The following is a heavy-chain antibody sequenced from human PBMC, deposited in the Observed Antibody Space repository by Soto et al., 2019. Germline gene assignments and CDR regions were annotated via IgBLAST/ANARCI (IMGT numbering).Heavy chain of an antibody. D-gene: IGHD6-19*01. CDR2: IWYDGSNK. J-gene: IGHJ4*02. CDR3: ARRAVAGLYYFDY. V-gene: IGHV3-33*01. CDR1: GFTFSSYG. Sequence: ESGGGVVQPGRSLRLSCAASGFTFSSYGMHWVRQAPGKGLEWVAVIWYDGSNKYYADSVKGRFTISRDNSKNTLYLQMNSLRAEDTAVYYCARRAVAGLYYFDYWGQGTLVTVSS.